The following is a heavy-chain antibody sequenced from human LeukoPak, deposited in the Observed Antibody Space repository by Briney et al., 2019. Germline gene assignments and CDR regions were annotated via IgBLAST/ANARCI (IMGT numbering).Heavy chain of an antibody. CDR3: TTQYCSSTTCLYPFDY. J-gene: IGHJ4*02. V-gene: IGHV3-15*01. D-gene: IGHD2-2*01. CDR2: IKRKTEAGTT. Sequence: PGGSLRLSCAASGFTFSSYWMSWVRQAPGKGLEWVGHIKRKTEAGTTDYAAPVKGRFTISRDDSKNTLYLQMNSLKTEDTAMYYCTTQYCSSTTCLYPFDYRGQGTLVTVSS. CDR1: GFTFSSYW.